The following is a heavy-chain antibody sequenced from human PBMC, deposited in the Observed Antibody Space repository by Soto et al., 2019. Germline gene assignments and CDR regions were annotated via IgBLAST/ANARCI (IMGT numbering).Heavy chain of an antibody. CDR1: GFTFSSYS. CDR3: ARSRSWLRRDFDY. V-gene: IGHV3-48*02. CDR2: ISSSSSTI. Sequence: EVQLVESGGGLVQPGGSLRPSCAASGFTFSSYSMNWVRQAPGKGLEWSSYISSSSSTIYYADSGKGRFNISSDNAKNSLYRQMNSLRDEDTAVYYCARSRSWLRRDFDYWGQGTLVTVSS. J-gene: IGHJ4*02. D-gene: IGHD6-13*01.